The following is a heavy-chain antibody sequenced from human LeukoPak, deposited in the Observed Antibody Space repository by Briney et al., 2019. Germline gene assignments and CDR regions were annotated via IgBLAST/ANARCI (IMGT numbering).Heavy chain of an antibody. J-gene: IGHJ4*02. V-gene: IGHV3-7*03. CDR2: IKLDGSEK. D-gene: IGHD3/OR15-3a*01. Sequence: GGSLRLSCAASGFTFSSYGMHWVRQAPGKGLEWVANIKLDGSEKNYVDSVKGRFTISRDNTKNSLYLQMNSLRAEDTAVFYCARDQYDTWSRRGNFDSWGQGTLVIVSS. CDR1: GFTFSSYG. CDR3: ARDQYDTWSRRGNFDS.